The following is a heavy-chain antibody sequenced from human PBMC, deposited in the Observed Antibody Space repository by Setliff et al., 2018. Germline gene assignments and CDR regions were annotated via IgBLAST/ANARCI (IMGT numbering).Heavy chain of an antibody. D-gene: IGHD1-26*01. CDR3: ARDNTILGATDH. CDR2: LHTSGST. CDR1: GGSLNSGSYY. J-gene: IGHJ5*02. Sequence: LTCAVSGGSLNSGSYYWSWIRQSTERGLEWLGRLHTSGSTTYNPALNSRVTISVDTSTNQFSLRLASLTAADTAVYFCARDNTILGATDHWGQGTLVTVSS. V-gene: IGHV4-61*02.